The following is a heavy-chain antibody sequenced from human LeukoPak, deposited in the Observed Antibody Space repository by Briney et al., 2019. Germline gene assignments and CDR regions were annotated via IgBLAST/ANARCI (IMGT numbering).Heavy chain of an antibody. D-gene: IGHD6-13*01. J-gene: IGHJ4*02. V-gene: IGHV4-34*01. CDR1: GGSFIGYD. Sequence: SETLSLTCAVYGGSFIGYDWTWIRQPPGKGLEWIGEINHSGGTNYNPSLKSRVTISVDTSKNQFSLKLSSVTAADTAVYYCAREIFSSRAGFDYWGQGTLVTVSS. CDR2: INHSGGT. CDR3: AREIFSSRAGFDY.